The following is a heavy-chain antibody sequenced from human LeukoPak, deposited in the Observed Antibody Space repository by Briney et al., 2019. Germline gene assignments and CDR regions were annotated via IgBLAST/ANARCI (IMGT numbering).Heavy chain of an antibody. Sequence: GGSLRLSCAASGFTFSSYAMSWVRQAPGKGLEWVSAISGSGGSTYYADSVKGRFTISGDNSKNTLYLQMNSLRAEDTAVYYCAKVHYYDSSGYYYYYYGMDVWGQGTTVTVSS. CDR2: ISGSGGST. CDR1: GFTFSSYA. D-gene: IGHD3-22*01. CDR3: AKVHYYDSSGYYYYYYGMDV. V-gene: IGHV3-23*01. J-gene: IGHJ6*02.